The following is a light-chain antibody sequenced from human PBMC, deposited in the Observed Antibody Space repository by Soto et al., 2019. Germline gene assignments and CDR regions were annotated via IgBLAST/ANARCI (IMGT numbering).Light chain of an antibody. Sequence: SVLTQPPSVSGAPGQRVTISCTGSSSNIGATYDVNWYQQLPGTGPKLLIYGNTNRPSGVPDRFSASKSGTSASLAITGLQAEDEADYYCQSYDSGLSGSVFGGGTKLTVL. CDR3: QSYDSGLSGSV. CDR1: SSNIGATYD. V-gene: IGLV1-40*01. CDR2: GNT. J-gene: IGLJ2*01.